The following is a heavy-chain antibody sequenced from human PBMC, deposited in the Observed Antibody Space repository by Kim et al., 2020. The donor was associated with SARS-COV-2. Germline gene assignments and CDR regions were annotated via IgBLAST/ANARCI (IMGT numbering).Heavy chain of an antibody. D-gene: IGHD6-6*01. Sequence: AQKLQGRVTMTTDTSTSTAYMGLRSLRSDDTAVYYCARGYSSSFWTPLDYWGQGTLVTVSS. J-gene: IGHJ4*02. V-gene: IGHV1-18*01. CDR3: ARGYSSSFWTPLDY.